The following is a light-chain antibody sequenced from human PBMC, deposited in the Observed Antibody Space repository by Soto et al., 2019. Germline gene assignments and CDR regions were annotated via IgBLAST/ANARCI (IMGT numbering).Light chain of an antibody. CDR1: QNIGSD. V-gene: IGKV3-11*01. CDR3: QQRNSWPPT. J-gene: IGKJ4*01. Sequence: EIVLTQSPATLSLSPGGRATLSCRASQNIGSDLGWYQHKPGQAPRLLIFDASNRATGIPARFSGSGSVTYFTLTIISLEPEESALYYFQQRNSWPPTFGGGTKVEIK. CDR2: DAS.